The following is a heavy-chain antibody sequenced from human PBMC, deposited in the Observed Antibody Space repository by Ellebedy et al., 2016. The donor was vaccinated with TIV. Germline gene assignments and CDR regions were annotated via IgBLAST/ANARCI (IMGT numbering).Heavy chain of an antibody. Sequence: ISWVRQPPGKALEWLARIDWDDDEHYSTSLKTRLTISKDTSRNQVVLRVTNVGPVDTATYYCARTSIGDDSSGYSRVGYDSWGQGIVVTVSS. D-gene: IGHD3-22*01. CDR2: IDWDDDE. V-gene: IGHV2-70*19. J-gene: IGHJ5*01. CDR3: ARTSIGDDSSGYSRVGYDS.